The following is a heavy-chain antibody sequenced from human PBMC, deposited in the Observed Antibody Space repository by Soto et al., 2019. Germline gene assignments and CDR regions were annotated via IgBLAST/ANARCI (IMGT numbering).Heavy chain of an antibody. CDR3: VREGYCSGGGCHDDWYFDL. J-gene: IGHJ2*01. V-gene: IGHV3-13*01. D-gene: IGHD2-15*01. CDR1: EFTFSSSD. Sequence: EVQLVESGGGLVQPGGSLTLSCAASEFTFSSSDMHWVRQATGKGLEWVSAIGAGGDTYYPGSVKGRFTISRENAKNSLYLQMNSLRAGDTAVYYCVREGYCSGGGCHDDWYFDLWGRGTLVTVSS. CDR2: IGAGGDT.